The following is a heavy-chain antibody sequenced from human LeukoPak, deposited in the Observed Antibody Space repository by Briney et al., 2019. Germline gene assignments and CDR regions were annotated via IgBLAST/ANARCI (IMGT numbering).Heavy chain of an antibody. J-gene: IGHJ4*02. CDR2: MNPNSGYT. CDR1: GYTFTSYD. V-gene: IGHV1-8*01. Sequence: ASVKVSCKASGYTFTSYDINWVRQATGQGLEWMGFMNPNSGYTGYAQKLQGRLTMTRDTSIITAYMELSSLRSEDTALYYCARVPRELGAYWGQGTLVTVSS. D-gene: IGHD3-16*01. CDR3: ARVPRELGAY.